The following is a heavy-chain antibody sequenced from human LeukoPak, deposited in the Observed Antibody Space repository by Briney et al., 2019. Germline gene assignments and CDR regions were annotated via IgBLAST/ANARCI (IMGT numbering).Heavy chain of an antibody. CDR1: GGTFSSYA. CDR2: IIPIFGTA. Sequence: ASVKVSCKASGGTFSSYAISWVRQAPGQGLEWMGGIIPIFGTANYAQKFQGRVTITTDESTSTAYMELSSLRSEDTAVYYCARSADSSGYPFDYWGQGTLVTVSS. CDR3: ARSADSSGYPFDY. V-gene: IGHV1-69*05. J-gene: IGHJ4*02. D-gene: IGHD3-22*01.